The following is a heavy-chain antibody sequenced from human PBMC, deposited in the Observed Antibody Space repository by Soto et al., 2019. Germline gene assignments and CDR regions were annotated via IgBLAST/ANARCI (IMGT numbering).Heavy chain of an antibody. D-gene: IGHD5-12*01. V-gene: IGHV4-59*01. CDR1: VGSISSYY. Sequence: SETLSLTCTVSVGSISSYYWSLIRQPPGKGLEWLGYIYKSGRTTYNPSLKSRVTISVDTSKNQFALQLSAVTSANTAVYYCASVGRRDGYNLDYWGQGTRITVSS. J-gene: IGHJ4*02. CDR3: ASVGRRDGYNLDY. CDR2: IYKSGRT.